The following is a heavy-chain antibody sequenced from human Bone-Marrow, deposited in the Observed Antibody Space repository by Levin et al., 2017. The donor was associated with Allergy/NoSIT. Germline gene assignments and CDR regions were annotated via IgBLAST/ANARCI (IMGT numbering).Heavy chain of an antibody. CDR2: IYHSGAT. D-gene: IGHD2-8*01. CDR1: GDSISGYY. Sequence: RSSETLSLTCTVSGDSISGYYWSWIRQSPGKGLEWIGYIYHSGATSYNPSLKSRVTISLDTSEKQFSLQLTSVTAADTAIYYCARSPEKAFCTDVSCYTSKPFDSWGQGALVIVSS. CDR3: ARSPEKAFCTDVSCYTSKPFDS. J-gene: IGHJ4*02. V-gene: IGHV4-59*08.